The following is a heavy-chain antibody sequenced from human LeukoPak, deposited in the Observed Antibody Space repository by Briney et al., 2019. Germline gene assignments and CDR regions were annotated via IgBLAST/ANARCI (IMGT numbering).Heavy chain of an antibody. CDR3: ASGDIVVVPAAHDDYYYYMDV. D-gene: IGHD2-2*01. V-gene: IGHV1-69*13. CDR2: IIPIFGTA. Sequence: SVKVSCKASGGTFSSYAISWVRQAPGQGLEWMGRIIPIFGTANYAQKFQGRVTITADESTSTAYMELSSLRSEDTAVYYCASGDIVVVPAAHDDYYYYMDVWGKGTTVTVSS. J-gene: IGHJ6*03. CDR1: GGTFSSYA.